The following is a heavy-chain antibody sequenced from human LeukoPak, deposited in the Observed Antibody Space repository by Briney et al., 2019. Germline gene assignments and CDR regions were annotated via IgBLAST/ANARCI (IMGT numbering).Heavy chain of an antibody. CDR1: GFTVSSNY. D-gene: IGHD3-9*01. CDR3: AKEYDILTGYYAFDI. V-gene: IGHV3-30*02. J-gene: IGHJ3*02. CDR2: IRYDGTNK. Sequence: SGGSLRLSCAASGFTVSSNYMSWVRQAPGKGLEWVAFIRYDGTNKHYADSVKGRFTISRDNSKNTLYLQMNSLRAEDTAVYYCAKEYDILTGYYAFDIWGQGTMVTVSS.